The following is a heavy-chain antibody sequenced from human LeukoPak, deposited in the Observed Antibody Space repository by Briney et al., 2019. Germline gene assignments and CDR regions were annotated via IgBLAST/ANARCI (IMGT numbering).Heavy chain of an antibody. CDR2: ISGSGGST. Sequence: GGSLRLSCAASGFTFSNYAMSWVRQAPGKELEWVSAISGSGGSTYYADSVKGRFTISRDNSKNTLYLQMNSLRAEDTAVYYCAKPGAYGSGSYTENWGQGTLVTVSS. J-gene: IGHJ4*02. CDR1: GFTFSNYA. V-gene: IGHV3-23*01. D-gene: IGHD3-10*01. CDR3: AKPGAYGSGSYTEN.